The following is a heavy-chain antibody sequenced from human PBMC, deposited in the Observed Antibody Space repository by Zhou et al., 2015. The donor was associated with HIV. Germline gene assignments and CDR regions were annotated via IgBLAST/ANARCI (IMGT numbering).Heavy chain of an antibody. Sequence: EVQLVETGGGLIQPGGSLRLSCAASGFTVSTSYMGWVRQAPGKGLEWVSVLYNDGSSFYSDSVKGRFTISRDNSKNTLYLQMNSLRAEDTAVFFXARLPTIFDAFDIWAKGQWSPSLQ. CDR3: ARLPTIFDAFDI. CDR1: GFTVSTSY. D-gene: IGHD3-3*01. J-gene: IGHJ3*02. CDR2: LYNDGSS. V-gene: IGHV3-53*02.